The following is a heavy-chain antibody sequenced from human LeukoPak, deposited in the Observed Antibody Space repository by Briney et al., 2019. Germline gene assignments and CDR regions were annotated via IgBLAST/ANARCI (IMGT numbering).Heavy chain of an antibody. CDR2: IKQDGSDQ. Sequence: GGSLRLSCAASEFSFSRYWMSWVRQAPGKGLEWVASIKQDGSDQYYVDSVKGRFTISRDNDENFLYLQMNSLRADDTAVYYCARTRYSSTWFLFDFWGQGDLVTVSS. J-gene: IGHJ4*02. V-gene: IGHV3-7*01. CDR3: ARTRYSSTWFLFDF. D-gene: IGHD6-13*01. CDR1: EFSFSRYW.